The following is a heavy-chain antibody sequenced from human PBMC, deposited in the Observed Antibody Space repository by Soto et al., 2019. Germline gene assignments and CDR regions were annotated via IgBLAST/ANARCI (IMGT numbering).Heavy chain of an antibody. CDR3: ARAFFYQGSDSRGYSFDAFDF. CDR1: GYTFTSSG. CDR2: ISAHTGSS. Sequence: QVQLVQSGAEVKKPGASVNVSCKASGYTFTSSGMSWVRQAPGQGLEWMGWISAHTGSSEYAQRFQGRVTMTTDRSTSTAYMELRSLRSDDTAVYYCARAFFYQGSDSRGYSFDAFDFWGPGTLVNVSS. J-gene: IGHJ3*01. V-gene: IGHV1-18*01. D-gene: IGHD3-22*01.